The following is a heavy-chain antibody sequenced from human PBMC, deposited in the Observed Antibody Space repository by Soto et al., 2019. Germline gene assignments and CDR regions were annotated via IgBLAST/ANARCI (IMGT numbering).Heavy chain of an antibody. CDR2: ISYDGSNK. J-gene: IGHJ6*02. CDR3: AKDTVEYSSFYGMDV. CDR1: GFTFSSYG. V-gene: IGHV3-30*18. D-gene: IGHD6-6*01. Sequence: GGSLRLSCAASGFTFSSYGMHWVRQAPGKGLEWVAVISYDGSNKYYADSVKGRFTISRDNSKNTLYLQMNSLRAEDTAVYYCAKDTVEYSSFYGMDVWGQGTTVTSP.